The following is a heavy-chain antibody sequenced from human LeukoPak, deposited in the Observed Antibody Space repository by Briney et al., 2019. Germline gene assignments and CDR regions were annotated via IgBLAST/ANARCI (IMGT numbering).Heavy chain of an antibody. J-gene: IGHJ1*01. Sequence: ASVKVSCKASGYTFTGYYMHWVRQAPGQGPEWMGWINPNSGGTNYAQKFQGRVTMTRDTSISTAYMELSRLRSDDTAVYYCARERYSSSWPRAEYFQHWGQGTLVTVSS. D-gene: IGHD6-13*01. CDR3: ARERYSSSWPRAEYFQH. V-gene: IGHV1-2*02. CDR2: INPNSGGT. CDR1: GYTFTGYY.